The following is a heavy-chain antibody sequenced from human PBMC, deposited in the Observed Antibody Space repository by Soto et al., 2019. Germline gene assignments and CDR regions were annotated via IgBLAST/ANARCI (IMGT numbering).Heavy chain of an antibody. Sequence: QVQLQESGPGLVKPSQTLSLTCTVSGGSISSGGYYGSWIRQHPGKGLEWIGYIYYSGSTYYNPSLKSRVTISVDTSKNQFSPKLSSVTAADTAVYYCARGVTMVRGVIHTPDFDYWGQGTLVTVSS. D-gene: IGHD3-10*01. CDR3: ARGVTMVRGVIHTPDFDY. V-gene: IGHV4-31*03. J-gene: IGHJ4*02. CDR1: GGSISSGGYY. CDR2: IYYSGST.